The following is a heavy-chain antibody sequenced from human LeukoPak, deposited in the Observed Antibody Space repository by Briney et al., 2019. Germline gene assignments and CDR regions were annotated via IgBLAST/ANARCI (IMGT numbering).Heavy chain of an antibody. V-gene: IGHV1-69*13. CDR2: IIPIFGTA. D-gene: IGHD3-10*01. Sequence: SVKVSCKASGGTFSSYAISWVRPAPGQGLEWMGGIIPIFGTANYAQKFQGRVTITADESTSTAYMELSSLRSEDTAVYYCASSGFGELSWFDPWGQGTLVTVSS. CDR1: GGTFSSYA. J-gene: IGHJ5*02. CDR3: ASSGFGELSWFDP.